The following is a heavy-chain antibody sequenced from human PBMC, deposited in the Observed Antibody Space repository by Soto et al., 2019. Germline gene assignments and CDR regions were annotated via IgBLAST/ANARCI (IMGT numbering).Heavy chain of an antibody. CDR2: INHSGST. V-gene: IGHV4-34*01. Sequence: SETLSLTCAVYGGSFSGYYWSWIRQPPGKGLEWIGEINHSGSTNYNPSLKSRVTISVDTSKNQFSLKLSSVTAADTAVYYCARSLAYYDISWGQGTLVTVSS. CDR3: ARSLAYYDIS. J-gene: IGHJ5*02. D-gene: IGHD3-9*01. CDR1: GGSFSGYY.